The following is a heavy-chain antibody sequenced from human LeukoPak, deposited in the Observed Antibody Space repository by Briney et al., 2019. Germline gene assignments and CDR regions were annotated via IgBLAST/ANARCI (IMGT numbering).Heavy chain of an antibody. D-gene: IGHD3-3*01. Sequence: GESLQISCKGSGYSFTSYWIGGVRQMPGKGVEGMGIIYPGDSDTSYSPSFQRQVTISADKSISTAYLQWSRLKPSDTAMYYCARLSEQYYDFLKGLDPWGQGTLVTVSS. CDR1: GYSFTSYW. CDR2: IYPGDSDT. CDR3: ARLSEQYYDFLKGLDP. V-gene: IGHV5-51*01. J-gene: IGHJ5*02.